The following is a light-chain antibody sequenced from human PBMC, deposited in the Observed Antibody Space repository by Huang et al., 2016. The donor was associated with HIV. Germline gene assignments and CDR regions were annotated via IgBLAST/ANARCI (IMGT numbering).Light chain of an antibody. Sequence: EIVLTQSPVTLSLSPGERATLSCRASQSISRYLAWYQQKPGQAPRLLSYNAFNRVTGIPARFSGSGAGKDFTLTISSLEPEDFAVYYCQQRSNWPKTFGPGTKVEIK. CDR3: QQRSNWPKT. V-gene: IGKV3-11*01. CDR2: NAF. J-gene: IGKJ1*01. CDR1: QSISRY.